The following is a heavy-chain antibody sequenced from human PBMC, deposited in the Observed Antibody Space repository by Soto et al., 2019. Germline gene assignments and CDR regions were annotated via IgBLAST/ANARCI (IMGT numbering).Heavy chain of an antibody. CDR2: VSPRGGST. CDR3: LWGSGRNYYQGFDV. Sequence: ASVKVSCKTSGYNFTSHCIHWVRQAPGQRLEYMGIVSPRGGSTKYAQKLQCRVTMTRDTSISTAYMDLGTLRSEDTGVYFCLWGSGRNYYQGFDVWGPGTTVTVSS. D-gene: IGHD3-10*01. J-gene: IGHJ6*02. V-gene: IGHV1-46*01. CDR1: GYNFTSHC.